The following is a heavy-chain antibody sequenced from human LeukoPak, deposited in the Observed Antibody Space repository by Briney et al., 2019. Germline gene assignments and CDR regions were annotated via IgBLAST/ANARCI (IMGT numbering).Heavy chain of an antibody. CDR3: ARGTTVVTLVDY. V-gene: IGHV4-59*01. CDR1: GGSISSYY. Sequence: PSETLSLTCTVSGGSISSYYWSWIRQPPGKGLEWIGYIYYGGSTNYNPSLKSRVTISVDTSKNQFSLKLSSVTAADTAVYYCARGTTVVTLVDYWGQGTLVTVSS. D-gene: IGHD4-23*01. J-gene: IGHJ4*02. CDR2: IYYGGST.